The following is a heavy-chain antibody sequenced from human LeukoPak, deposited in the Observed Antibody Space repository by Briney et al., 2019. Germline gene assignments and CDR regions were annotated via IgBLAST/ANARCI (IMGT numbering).Heavy chain of an antibody. CDR2: LTTSGDNT. CDR3: ARLPNETRVTIFGGTQRSSIKRPYYFDY. Sequence: PGGSLRLSCAASGFTFSSCGMSWVRQAPGKGLEWVSGLTTSGDNTYYADSVKGRFTISRDNSKNMLYLQMNSLRVEDTAVYYCARLPNETRVTIFGGTQRSSIKRPYYFDYWGQGTLVTVSS. CDR1: GFTFSSCG. V-gene: IGHV3-23*01. J-gene: IGHJ4*02. D-gene: IGHD3-3*01.